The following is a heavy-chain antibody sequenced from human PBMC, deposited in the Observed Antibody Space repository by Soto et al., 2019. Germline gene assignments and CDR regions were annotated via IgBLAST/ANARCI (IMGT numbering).Heavy chain of an antibody. CDR1: GFTFSSYG. CDR2: IWYDGSNR. Sequence: PGGSLRLSCAASGFTFSSYGMHWVRQAPGKGLEWVAVIWYDGSNRYYADSVKGRFTISRDNSKNTLYLQMNSLRAEDTAVYYCARDQMAYNWNPVGYWGQGTLVTVSS. V-gene: IGHV3-33*01. J-gene: IGHJ4*02. D-gene: IGHD1-20*01. CDR3: ARDQMAYNWNPVGY.